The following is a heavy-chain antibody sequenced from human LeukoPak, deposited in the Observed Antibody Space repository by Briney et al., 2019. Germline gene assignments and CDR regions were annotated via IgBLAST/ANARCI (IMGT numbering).Heavy chain of an antibody. CDR2: ITSDSNTI. D-gene: IGHD2-15*01. CDR1: GFAFGTYA. J-gene: IGHJ4*02. Sequence: GGSLRLSCAASGFAFGTYAMNWVRQAPGKGLEWVSFITSDSNTIYYADSMKGRFTISRDNAENSLHLQMNSLSAEDTAVYYCARDRMGGSFDYWGQGTLATVSS. V-gene: IGHV3-48*01. CDR3: ARDRMGGSFDY.